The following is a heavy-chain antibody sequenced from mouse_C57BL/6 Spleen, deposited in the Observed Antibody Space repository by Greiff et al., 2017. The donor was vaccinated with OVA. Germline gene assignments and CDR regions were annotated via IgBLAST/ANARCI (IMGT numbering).Heavy chain of an antibody. CDR2: IDPSDSYT. CDR3: ARGYSNYLYWYFDV. D-gene: IGHD2-5*01. J-gene: IGHJ1*03. V-gene: IGHV1-50*01. CDR1: GYTFTSYW. Sequence: VQLQQPGAELVKPGASVKLSCKASGYTFTSYWMQWVKQRPGQGLEWIGEIDPSDSYTNYNQKFKGKATLTVDTSSSTAYMQLSSLTSEDSAVYYCARGYSNYLYWYFDVWGTGTTVTVSS.